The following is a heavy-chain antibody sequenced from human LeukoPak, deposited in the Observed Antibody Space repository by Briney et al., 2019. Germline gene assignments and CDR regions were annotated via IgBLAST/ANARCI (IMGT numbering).Heavy chain of an antibody. V-gene: IGHV4-59*01. J-gene: IGHJ5*02. CDR1: GGSISSYY. CDR3: ARGGGSGRGNWFDP. CDR2: IYYSGGT. Sequence: PSETLSLTCTVSGGSISSYYWSWIRQPPGKGLEWIGYIYYSGGTNYNPSLKSRVTISVDTSKSQFSLKLSSATAADTAVYYCARGGGSGRGNWFDPWGQGSLVIVSS. D-gene: IGHD3-10*01.